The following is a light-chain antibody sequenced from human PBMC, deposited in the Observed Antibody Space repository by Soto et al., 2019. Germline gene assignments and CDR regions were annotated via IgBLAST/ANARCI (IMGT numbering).Light chain of an antibody. CDR2: EVS. J-gene: IGLJ2*01. CDR3: SSYTTSTTRII. CDR1: SXDVGGYNH. V-gene: IGLV2-14*01. Sequence: QSVLTQPASVSGSPGQSITISCTGSSXDVGGYNHVSWYQQHPGKAPKLMIYEVSNRPSGVSNRFSGSKSGNTASLTISGLQAEDEADYYCSSYTTSTTRIIFGGGTKVTVL.